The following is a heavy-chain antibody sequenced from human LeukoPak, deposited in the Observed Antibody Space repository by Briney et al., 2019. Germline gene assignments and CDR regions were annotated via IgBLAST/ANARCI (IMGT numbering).Heavy chain of an antibody. CDR1: GYSFTTYW. J-gene: IGHJ4*02. CDR2: IYTGDSDN. D-gene: IGHD6-19*01. Sequence: GESLNFSCKGSGYSFTTYWIGWVRQMPGKGLEWMGIIYTGDSDNRYSPSFQGQVTISADKSISTACLQWTSLKASDSAIYYCARTTTNRGWYVDYWGQGTLVTVSS. V-gene: IGHV5-51*01. CDR3: ARTTTNRGWYVDY.